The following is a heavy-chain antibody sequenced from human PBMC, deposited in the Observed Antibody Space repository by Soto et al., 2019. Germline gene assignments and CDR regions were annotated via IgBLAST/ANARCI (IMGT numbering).Heavy chain of an antibody. CDR2: ISAYNGNT. CDR3: ASHPLCGGGCYRYYFDY. V-gene: IGHV1-18*01. Sequence: GASVKVSCKASGYTFTSYGISWVRQAPGQGLEWMGWISAYNGNTNYAQKLQGRVTMTTDTSTSTAYMELRSLRSDDTAVYYCASHPLCGGGCYRYYFDYWGQGTLVTVSS. J-gene: IGHJ4*02. D-gene: IGHD2-15*01. CDR1: GYTFTSYG.